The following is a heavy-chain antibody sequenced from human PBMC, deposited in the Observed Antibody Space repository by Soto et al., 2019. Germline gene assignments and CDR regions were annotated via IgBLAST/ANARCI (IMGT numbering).Heavy chain of an antibody. J-gene: IGHJ5*02. CDR2: IVVGSGNT. CDR1: GLTFTSSA. V-gene: IGHV1-58*02. CDR3: ASWFGEPPGVNWFDP. D-gene: IGHD3-10*01. Sequence: SAKVSCKASGLTFTSSAMHWVRQARGQRLEWIGWIVVGSGNTNYAQKFQERVTITRDMSTSTAYMELSSLRSEDTAVYYCASWFGEPPGVNWFDPWGQGTLVTVSS.